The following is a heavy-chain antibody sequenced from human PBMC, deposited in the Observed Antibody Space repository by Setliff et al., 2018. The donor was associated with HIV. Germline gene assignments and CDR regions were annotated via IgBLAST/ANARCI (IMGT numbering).Heavy chain of an antibody. V-gene: IGHV5-51*01. CDR1: GYSFTSYW. Sequence: GESLKISCKGSGYSFTSYWIGWVRQMPGKGLEWMGIIYPGDSDTRYSPSFQGQVTISADKSISTAYLQWSSLKASDTAMYYCARHPRHYNILTSYRYYYMDVWGKGTTVTVSS. CDR3: ARHPRHYNILTSYRYYYMDV. CDR2: IYPGDSDT. J-gene: IGHJ6*03. D-gene: IGHD3-9*01.